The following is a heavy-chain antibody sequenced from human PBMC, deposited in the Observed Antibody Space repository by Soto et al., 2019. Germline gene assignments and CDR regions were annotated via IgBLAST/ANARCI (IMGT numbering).Heavy chain of an antibody. J-gene: IGHJ4*02. CDR2: VSIGGST. CDR1: VFTFSSYS. V-gene: IGHV3-23*01. CDR3: EKRSGAGGNFDY. Sequence: GGSLRLSCAASVFTFSSYSMGWVRQVPGKGLECVAVVSIGGSTHYADSVRGRFTISRDNSKNTLSLQINSLTAEDTAVYFCEKRSGAGGNFDYWGQGALVTVSS. D-gene: IGHD2-15*01.